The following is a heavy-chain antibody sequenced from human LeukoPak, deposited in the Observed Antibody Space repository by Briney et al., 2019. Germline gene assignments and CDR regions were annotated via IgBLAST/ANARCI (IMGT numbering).Heavy chain of an antibody. D-gene: IGHD3-10*02. Sequence: GASVKVSCKASGYTFTSYGTSWLRQAPGQGLEWMGWINDYNGNTNYAQKLQGRVTMTTDTSTSTAYMELRSLRSDDTAVYYCARDSARAITMSPISAFDIWGQGTMVTVSS. CDR2: INDYNGNT. CDR1: GYTFTSYG. V-gene: IGHV1-18*01. CDR3: ARDSARAITMSPISAFDI. J-gene: IGHJ3*02.